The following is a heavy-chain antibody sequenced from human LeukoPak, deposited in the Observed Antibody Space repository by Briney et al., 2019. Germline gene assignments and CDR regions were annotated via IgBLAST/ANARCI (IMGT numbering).Heavy chain of an antibody. J-gene: IGHJ6*02. CDR1: GFTFSSYA. CDR3: ARFFWSGFGPRPGMDV. Sequence: GGSLRLSCAASGFTFSSYAMHWVRQAPGKGLEWVAVISYDGSNKYYADSVKGRFTISRDNSKNTLYLQMNSLRAEDTAVYYCARFFWSGFGPRPGMDVWGQGTTVTVFS. D-gene: IGHD3-3*01. CDR2: ISYDGSNK. V-gene: IGHV3-30-3*01.